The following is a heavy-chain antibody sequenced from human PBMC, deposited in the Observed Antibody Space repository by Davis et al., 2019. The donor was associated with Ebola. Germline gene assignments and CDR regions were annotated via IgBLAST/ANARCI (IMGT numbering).Heavy chain of an antibody. CDR2: IYPGDSDI. J-gene: IGHJ2*01. D-gene: IGHD6-13*01. V-gene: IGHV5-51*01. CDR1: GYSFTSYW. Sequence: GGSLRLSCKGSGYSFTSYWIGWVRQMPGKGLERMGIIYPGDSDIRYSPSFQGQVTISADKSISTAYLQWSSLKASDTAMYYCARRIAAPRWYFDLWGRGTLVTVSS. CDR3: ARRIAAPRWYFDL.